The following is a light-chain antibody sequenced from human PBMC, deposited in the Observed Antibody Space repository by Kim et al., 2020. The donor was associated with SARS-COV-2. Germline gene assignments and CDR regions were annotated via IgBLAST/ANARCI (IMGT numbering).Light chain of an antibody. J-gene: IGLJ3*02. CDR3: QSYDRSLSGSV. Sequence: QRVTISCTGSSSNIGAYYDVHWYQQLPGTAPKLLLHGNTNRPSGVPDRFSGSKSGTSASLDITGLQAEDEAVYYCQSYDRSLSGSVFGGGTQLTVL. CDR1: SSNIGAYYD. V-gene: IGLV1-40*01. CDR2: GNT.